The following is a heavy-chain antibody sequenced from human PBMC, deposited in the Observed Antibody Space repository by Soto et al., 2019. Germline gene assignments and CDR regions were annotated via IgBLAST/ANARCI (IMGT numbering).Heavy chain of an antibody. J-gene: IGHJ6*03. CDR1: SGSISSSNW. Sequence: PETLSLTCAVSSGSISSSNWWSWVRQPPGKGLEWIGEIYHSGSTNYNPSLKSRVTISVDRSKNQFSLKLSSVTAADTAVYYCAAGRTYYDFWSGYLFYNYYYYMDVWGKGTTVTVSS. V-gene: IGHV4-4*03. CDR2: IYHSGST. CDR3: AAGRTYYDFWSGYLFYNYYYYMDV. D-gene: IGHD3-3*01.